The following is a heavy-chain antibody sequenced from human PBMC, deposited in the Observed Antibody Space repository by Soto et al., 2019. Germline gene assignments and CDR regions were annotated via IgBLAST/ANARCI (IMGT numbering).Heavy chain of an antibody. CDR3: LTDPGEYETF. J-gene: IGHJ4*02. D-gene: IGHD4-17*01. CDR2: INADGTSA. Sequence: EVQLVESGGGLVQRGGSLRLSCEASGFTLNDYWMHWVRQVPGKGLVWVARINADGTSASYADSVKGRFTISRDNAKNTVYLLMNSLRAEDSAVYYCLTDPGEYETFWGQGTLVTVSS. CDR1: GFTLNDYW. V-gene: IGHV3-74*01.